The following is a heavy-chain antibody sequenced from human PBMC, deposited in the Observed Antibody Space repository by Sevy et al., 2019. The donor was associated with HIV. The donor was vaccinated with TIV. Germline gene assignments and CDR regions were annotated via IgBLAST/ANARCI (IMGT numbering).Heavy chain of an antibody. V-gene: IGHV3-30*18. Sequence: GGCLRLSCVGSGFAFRKFGMHWVRRAPGKGLEWLSAVSYDGRNTDYSDFLKGRFTISRDNSKNTLYLDINSLRVEDTTVYFCAKVGGGTSWAFNYLEYWGRGTLVTVSS. D-gene: IGHD3-16*01. CDR3: AKVGGGTSWAFNYLEY. CDR2: VSYDGRNT. J-gene: IGHJ4*02. CDR1: GFAFRKFG.